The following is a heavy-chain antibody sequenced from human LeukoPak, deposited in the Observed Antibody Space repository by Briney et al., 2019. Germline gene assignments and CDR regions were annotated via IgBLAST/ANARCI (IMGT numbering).Heavy chain of an antibody. CDR3: ARVYSGYSYHYYYGMDV. CDR2: IYYSGST. V-gene: IGHV4-59*08. D-gene: IGHD5-12*01. J-gene: IGHJ6*02. Sequence: TSETLSLTCTVSGGSISSYYWSWIRQPPGKGLEWIGYIYYSGSTNYNPSLKSRVTISVDTSKNQFSLKLSSVTAADTAVYYCARVYSGYSYHYYYGMDVWGQGTTVTVSS. CDR1: GGSISSYY.